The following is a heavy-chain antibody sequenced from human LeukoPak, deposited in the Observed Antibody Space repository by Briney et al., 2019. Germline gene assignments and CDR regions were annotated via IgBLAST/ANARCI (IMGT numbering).Heavy chain of an antibody. V-gene: IGHV3-74*01. D-gene: IGHD3-16*01. CDR2: IVNDGSTT. CDR1: GFTLSNYW. CDR3: VRDNGGEHS. Sequence: GGSLRLSCAAFGFTLSNYWMHWVRQAPGQGLVWVSRIVNDGSTTYADSVKGRFTISRDNAKNTLYLQMNSLRADDTAVYFCVRDNGGEHSWGQGALVTVSS. J-gene: IGHJ4*02.